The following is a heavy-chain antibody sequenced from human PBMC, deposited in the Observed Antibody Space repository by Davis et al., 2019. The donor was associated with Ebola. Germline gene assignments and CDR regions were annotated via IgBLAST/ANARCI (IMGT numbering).Heavy chain of an antibody. CDR3: ARDAYSDFWSGSTSQSPGDY. Sequence: PGGSLRLSCAASGFTFSRYSMHWVRQAPGKGLEWVSSINSDSSYFYYADSVKGRFTISRDNAKNSLYLQMNSLRAEDTAVYYCARDAYSDFWSGSTSQSPGDYWGQGTLVTVSS. CDR1: GFTFSRYS. V-gene: IGHV3-21*06. D-gene: IGHD3-3*01. CDR2: INSDSSYF. J-gene: IGHJ4*02.